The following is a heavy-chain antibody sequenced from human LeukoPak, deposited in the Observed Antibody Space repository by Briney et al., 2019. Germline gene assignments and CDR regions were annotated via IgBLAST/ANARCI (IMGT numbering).Heavy chain of an antibody. Sequence: ESGPGLVKPSQTLSLTCTVSGGSISSGGYYWSWIRQHPGKGLEWIGYIYYSGSTYYNPSLKSRVTISVDTSKNQFSLKLSSVTAADTAVYYCARERDSGYDYRYFDYWGQGTLVTVSS. CDR1: GGSISSGGYY. CDR3: ARERDSGYDYRYFDY. CDR2: IYYSGST. V-gene: IGHV4-31*03. D-gene: IGHD5-12*01. J-gene: IGHJ4*02.